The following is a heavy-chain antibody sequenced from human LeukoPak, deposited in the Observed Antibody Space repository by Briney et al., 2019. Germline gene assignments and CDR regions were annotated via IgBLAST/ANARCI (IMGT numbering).Heavy chain of an antibody. CDR1: GYTFTGYY. Sequence: ASVKVSCKASGYTFTGYYIHWVRQAPGQGLEWMGWIYPKTGGTSRVTMTRDTSISTAYMELIGLRSDDTAVYYCAGPWDQVGFDPWGQGTLVSVSS. J-gene: IGHJ5*02. D-gene: IGHD1-26*01. CDR2: IYPKTGGT. V-gene: IGHV1-2*02. CDR3: AGPWDQVGFDP.